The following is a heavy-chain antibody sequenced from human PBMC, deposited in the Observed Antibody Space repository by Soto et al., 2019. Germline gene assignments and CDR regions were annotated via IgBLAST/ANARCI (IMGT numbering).Heavy chain of an antibody. CDR3: ARGGGSSWDLWWYHAMDV. CDR1: GYTFTNYY. Sequence: ASVKVSCKASGYTFTNYYMHWVRQAPGQGLEWLGIINPSGGTTSYSQTFQGRVTMTRDTSTSTVYMELSSLISDDTAFYYCARGGGSSWDLWWYHAMDVWGQGTTVTVSS. CDR2: INPSGGTT. D-gene: IGHD6-13*01. J-gene: IGHJ6*02. V-gene: IGHV1-46*01.